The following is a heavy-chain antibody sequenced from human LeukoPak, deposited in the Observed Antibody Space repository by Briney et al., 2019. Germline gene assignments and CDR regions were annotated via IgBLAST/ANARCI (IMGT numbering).Heavy chain of an antibody. V-gene: IGHV3-30*18. CDR1: GFAFSSYG. Sequence: PGRSLRLSCAASGFAFSSYGMHWVRQAPGKGLEWVAVISYDGSNKYYADSVKGRFTISRDNSKETLYLLVNSLSAEDTAVYYCAKDSPLIVEATRWGRNVFDIWGQGTMVTVSS. CDR3: AKDSPLIVEATRWGRNVFDI. J-gene: IGHJ3*02. CDR2: ISYDGSNK. D-gene: IGHD1-26*01.